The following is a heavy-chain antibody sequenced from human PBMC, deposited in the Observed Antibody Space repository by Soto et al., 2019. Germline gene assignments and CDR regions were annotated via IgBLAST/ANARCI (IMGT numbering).Heavy chain of an antibody. J-gene: IGHJ4*02. D-gene: IGHD2-8*01. CDR2: ISYDGSNK. Sequence: GGSLRLSCAASGFTFSSYGMHWVRQAPGKGLEWVAVISYDGSNKYYADSVKGRFTISRDNSKNTLYLQMNSLRAEDTAVYYCARDEGTILQYYFDYWGQGTLVTVSS. CDR1: GFTFSSYG. CDR3: ARDEGTILQYYFDY. V-gene: IGHV3-30*03.